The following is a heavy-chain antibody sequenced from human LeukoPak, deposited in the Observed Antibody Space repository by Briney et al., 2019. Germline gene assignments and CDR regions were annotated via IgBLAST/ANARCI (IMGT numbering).Heavy chain of an antibody. V-gene: IGHV4-59*01. CDR2: IYYSGST. D-gene: IGHD2-2*01. Sequence: SETLSLPCTVSGGSISSYYWSWIRQPPGKGLEWFGYIYYSGSTNYNPSLKSRVTISVDTSKNQFSLKLSSVTAADTAVYYCARVRTVVVPAALDAFDIWGQGTMVTVSS. J-gene: IGHJ3*02. CDR1: GGSISSYY. CDR3: ARVRTVVVPAALDAFDI.